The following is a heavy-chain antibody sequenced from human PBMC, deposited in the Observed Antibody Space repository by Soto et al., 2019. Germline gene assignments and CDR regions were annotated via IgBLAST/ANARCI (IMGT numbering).Heavy chain of an antibody. D-gene: IGHD3-3*01. CDR1: GFTFSNYW. Sequence: PGGSLRLSCVASGFTFSNYWMSWVRQAPGKGLEWVANIKQDRSEKYYVDSMKGRFTISRDNAKISLYLQMNSLRAEDTAVYYCARDRFYRSNDFDYWGQGT. J-gene: IGHJ4*02. V-gene: IGHV3-7*01. CDR3: ARDRFYRSNDFDY. CDR2: IKQDRSEK.